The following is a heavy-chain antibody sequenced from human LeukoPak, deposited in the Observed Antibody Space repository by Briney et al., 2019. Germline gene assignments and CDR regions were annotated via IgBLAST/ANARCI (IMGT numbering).Heavy chain of an antibody. CDR1: GFTFSNYG. CDR3: AKGLQVAEPPDY. D-gene: IGHD2-15*01. Sequence: GGSLRLSCAASGFTFSNYGMHWVRQAPRKGLEWVAVISYDGNNKYYADSVKGRFTISRDNSKNTLYLQMSSLRGEDTAVYYCAKGLQVAEPPDYWGQGILVTVSS. J-gene: IGHJ4*02. CDR2: ISYDGNNK. V-gene: IGHV3-30*18.